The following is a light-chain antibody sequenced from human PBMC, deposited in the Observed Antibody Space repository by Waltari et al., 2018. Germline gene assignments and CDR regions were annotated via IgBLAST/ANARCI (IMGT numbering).Light chain of an antibody. CDR2: SNN. CDR1: SSNLRRNV. Sequence: QSVLTQPPSASGTPGQRVTISCSGSSSNLRRNVVNWYQQLPGSAPKLLIQSNNQRPSGVPDRFSGSKSGTSASLAISGLQSADEADYYCAAWDDSLNGHVVFGGGTKLTVL. J-gene: IGLJ2*01. CDR3: AAWDDSLNGHVV. V-gene: IGLV1-44*01.